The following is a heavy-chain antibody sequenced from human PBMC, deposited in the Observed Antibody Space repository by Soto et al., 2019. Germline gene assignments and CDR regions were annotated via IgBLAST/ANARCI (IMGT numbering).Heavy chain of an antibody. CDR2: ISGGGDAT. Sequence: EVQLLESGGGLLQPGGSLRLSCAASGFTFGGYAMNWVRQAPGMGLEWFSGISGGGDATFHTDSVKGRLTISRDNSGNTLYLQMNCLRPEDTAVYFCGRKSQGSVTVTGNWYFDLWGRGTLVTVSS. V-gene: IGHV3-23*01. CDR3: GRKSQGSVTVTGNWYFDL. CDR1: GFTFGGYA. J-gene: IGHJ2*01. D-gene: IGHD4-4*01.